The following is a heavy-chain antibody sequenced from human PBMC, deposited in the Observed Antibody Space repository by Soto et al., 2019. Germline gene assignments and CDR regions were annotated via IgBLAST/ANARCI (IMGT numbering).Heavy chain of an antibody. CDR1: GYTFNDYH. D-gene: IGHD6-13*01. Sequence: QVQLVQSGAEVKKSGASVKVSCKASGYTFNDYHIHWVRQATGQGLEWMGWMNPNSGDTGYAQKFQGRVTMTRDTSITAAYMELSGLRSEDTAVYYCARGGGGRWYSGEYWGQGTLVTVSS. CDR2: MNPNSGDT. CDR3: ARGGGGRWYSGEY. J-gene: IGHJ4*02. V-gene: IGHV1-8*01.